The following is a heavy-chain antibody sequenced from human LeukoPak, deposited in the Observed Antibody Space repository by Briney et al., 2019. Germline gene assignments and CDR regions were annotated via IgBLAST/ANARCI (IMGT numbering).Heavy chain of an antibody. Sequence: SETLSLTCTVSSGYISTYYWSWIRQPPGKGLEWIGYSYNSGSTNYNPSLKGRVTISVDTSKNQFSLKLSSVTAADTAVYYCARAFRARYFDLWGRGTLVTVSS. V-gene: IGHV4-4*08. CDR3: ARAFRARYFDL. CDR2: SYNSGST. CDR1: SGYISTYY. J-gene: IGHJ2*01. D-gene: IGHD2/OR15-2a*01.